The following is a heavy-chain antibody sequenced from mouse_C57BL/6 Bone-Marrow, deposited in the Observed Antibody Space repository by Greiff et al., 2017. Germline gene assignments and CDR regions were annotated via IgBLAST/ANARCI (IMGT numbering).Heavy chain of an antibody. CDR2: IYPGSGNT. CDR3: ARDWILLFAY. CDR1: GYSFTSYY. J-gene: IGHJ3*01. V-gene: IGHV1-66*01. Sequence: QVQLQQSGPELVKPGASVKISCKASGYSFTSYYIHWVKQRPGQGLEWIGWIYPGSGNTKYNEKFKGKATLTADTSSSTAYMQLSSLTSEDSAVYYCARDWILLFAYWGQGTLVTVSA. D-gene: IGHD1-1*01.